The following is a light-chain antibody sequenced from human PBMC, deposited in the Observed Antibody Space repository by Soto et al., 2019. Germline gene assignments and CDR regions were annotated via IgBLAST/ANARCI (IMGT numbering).Light chain of an antibody. V-gene: IGKV3-15*01. CDR1: QNIHTN. CDR2: GAS. J-gene: IGKJ5*01. CDR3: QQRSNWPPIT. Sequence: EIVMTQSPATLSVSPGERATLSCRAGQNIHTNLAWYQQKPGQAPRLLIYGASTRATGIPARFSGSGSGTEFTLTISSLQSEDFAVYYCQQRSNWPPITFGQGTRLEI.